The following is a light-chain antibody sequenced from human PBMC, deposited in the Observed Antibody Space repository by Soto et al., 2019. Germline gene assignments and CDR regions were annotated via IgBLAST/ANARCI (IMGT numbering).Light chain of an antibody. CDR1: QSVGSN. CDR2: GAS. CDR3: QQYNEWSRT. V-gene: IGKV3-15*01. J-gene: IGKJ1*01. Sequence: ETVMTQSPATLSVSPGERATLSCRASQSVGSNLAWYQQKPGQAPRLLIYGASARATGVPARFSGSGSGTDYTLTISSLQSADFAVYYCQQYNEWSRTFGQGTKVDIK.